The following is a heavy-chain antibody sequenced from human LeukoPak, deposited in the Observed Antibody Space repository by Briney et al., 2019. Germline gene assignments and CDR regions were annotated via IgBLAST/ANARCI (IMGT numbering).Heavy chain of an antibody. CDR2: IYYSVSR. CDR1: GGSVSTHY. J-gene: IGHJ4*02. V-gene: IGHV4-59*08. D-gene: IGHD3-9*01. Sequence: SSETLSLTCTVSGGSVSTHYWSWIRQPPGKRLEWIGYIYYSVSRNYNPSLESRVTMSVDTSRNQFSLRLSSVTAADTAVYFCGRLASDRDILTGTDFWGQGILVTVSS. CDR3: GRLASDRDILTGTDF.